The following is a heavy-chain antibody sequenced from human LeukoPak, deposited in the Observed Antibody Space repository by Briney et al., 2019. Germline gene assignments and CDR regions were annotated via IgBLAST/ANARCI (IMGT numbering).Heavy chain of an antibody. D-gene: IGHD5-12*01. CDR1: GGSFSGCY. CDR3: ARSYSGYDYVDY. CDR2: INHSGNT. Sequence: SETLSLTCAVYGGSFSGCYWSWIRQPPGKGLEWIGEINHSGNTNYNPSLKSRVTISVDTSKNQFSLKLSSVTAADTAVYYCARSYSGYDYVDYWGQGTLVTVSS. V-gene: IGHV4-34*01. J-gene: IGHJ4*02.